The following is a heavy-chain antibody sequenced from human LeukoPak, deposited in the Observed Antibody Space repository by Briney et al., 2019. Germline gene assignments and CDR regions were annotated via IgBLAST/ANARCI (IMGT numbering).Heavy chain of an antibody. CDR2: VDHTGST. J-gene: IGHJ6*03. D-gene: IGHD4-11*01. V-gene: IGHV4-59*01. Sequence: SETLSLTCTVSDDSITMYYWTWIRQPPGKGLEWFGYVDHTGSTKFNPSLNGHVSISRDTSNNFFSLRMRSVTAADTAVYFCARGRVSSSTWYSTYYYFFYMDFWGKGTTVTVSS. CDR3: ARGRVSSSTWYSTYYYFFYMDF. CDR1: DDSITMYY.